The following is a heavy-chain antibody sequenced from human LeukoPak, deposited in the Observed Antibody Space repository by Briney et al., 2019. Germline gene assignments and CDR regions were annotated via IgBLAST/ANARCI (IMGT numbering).Heavy chain of an antibody. J-gene: IGHJ1*01. CDR1: GHTLTELS. CDR3: ATRGHYYDSSGYYHVNYFQH. Sequence: ASVKVSCKVSGHTLTELSMHWVRQAPGKGLEWMGGFDPEDGETIYAQKFQGRVTMTEDTSTDTAYMELSSLRSEDTAVYYCATRGHYYDSSGYYHVNYFQHWGQGTLVTVSS. D-gene: IGHD3-22*01. CDR2: FDPEDGET. V-gene: IGHV1-24*01.